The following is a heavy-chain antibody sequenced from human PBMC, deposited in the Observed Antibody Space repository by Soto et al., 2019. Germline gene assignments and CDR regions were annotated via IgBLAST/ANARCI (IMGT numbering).Heavy chain of an antibody. D-gene: IGHD6-19*01. V-gene: IGHV3-23*01. CDR3: AKDATRTSGWYHFDN. CDR2: IDYSGGTT. Sequence: PGGSLRLSCAASGFTFSSYAMGWVRQAPGKGLEWVSVIDYSGGTTYYADSVKGRFTISRDNSKSTLYLQMNSLRPEDTAVYYCAKDATRTSGWYHFDNWGQGALVTVS. J-gene: IGHJ4*02. CDR1: GFTFSSYA.